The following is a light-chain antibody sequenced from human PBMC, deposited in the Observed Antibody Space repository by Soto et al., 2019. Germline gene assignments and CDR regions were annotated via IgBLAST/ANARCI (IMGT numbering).Light chain of an antibody. CDR3: SSYTTSVTLV. CDR1: SSDVGGYNF. CDR2: EVS. Sequence: QSALTQPASVSGSPGQSITISCTGTSSDVGGYNFVSWYQQHPDKAPKLIIYEVSNRPSGVSNRFSASKSGNTASLTISGIQPEDEAEYYCSSYTTSVTLVFGGGTKLTVL. V-gene: IGLV2-14*01. J-gene: IGLJ2*01.